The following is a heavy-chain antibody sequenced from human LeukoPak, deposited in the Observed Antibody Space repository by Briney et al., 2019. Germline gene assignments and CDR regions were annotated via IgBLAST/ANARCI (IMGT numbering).Heavy chain of an antibody. J-gene: IGHJ3*02. CDR2: IYYKGYT. V-gene: IGHV4-59*01. CDR3: ASTPLSDLDI. CDR1: GVSITDYY. Sequence: SETLSLTCSVTGVSITDYYWSWIRQPPGKGLEWIGYIYYKGYTNYSPSLKSRVAISMDTSKSQFSLKLRSVTAADTAVYYCASTPLSDLDIWGQGTMVIVSS.